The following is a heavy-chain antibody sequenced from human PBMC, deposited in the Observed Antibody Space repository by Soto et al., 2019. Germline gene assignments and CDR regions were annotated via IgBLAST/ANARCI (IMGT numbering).Heavy chain of an antibody. CDR1: GDTFTSYY. D-gene: IGHD2-15*01. J-gene: IGHJ4*02. V-gene: IGHV1-46*01. CDR2: INPSGDT. CDR3: ARVYCSGGGCYGIDY. Sequence: QVQLVQSGAEVKKPGASVKISCKASGDTFTSYYMHWVRQAPGQGLEWMGIINPSGDTSYAQKFQGRVTMTRDTSTSTVYMELSSLRSEDTAVYYCARVYCSGGGCYGIDYWGQGTLVTVCS.